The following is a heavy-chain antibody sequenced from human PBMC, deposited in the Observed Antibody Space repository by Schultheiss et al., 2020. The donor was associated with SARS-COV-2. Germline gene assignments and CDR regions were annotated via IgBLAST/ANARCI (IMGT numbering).Heavy chain of an antibody. D-gene: IGHD2-21*01. CDR3: ARVIAWAFDI. Sequence: GGSLRLSCAASGFTFSSYSMSWVRQAPGKGLKWVSVIYSGGSTYYADSVKGRFTISRDNSKNTLYLQMNSLRAEDTAVYYCARVIAWAFDIWGQGTMVTVSS. CDR1: GFTFSSYS. CDR2: IYSGGST. V-gene: IGHV3-53*01. J-gene: IGHJ3*02.